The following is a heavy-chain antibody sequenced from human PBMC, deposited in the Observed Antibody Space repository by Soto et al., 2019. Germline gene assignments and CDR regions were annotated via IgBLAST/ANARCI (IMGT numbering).Heavy chain of an antibody. Sequence: EVQLLESGGGLVQPGGSLRLSCAASGFTFSSYAMSWVRQAPGKGLEWVSAISGSGGSTYYADSVKGRFTISRDNSKNTLYLQMNSLRAEDMAVYYCASDHMRSGLMTTYFYWGQGTLVTVSS. CDR2: ISGSGGST. J-gene: IGHJ4*02. CDR1: GFTFSSYA. CDR3: ASDHMRSGLMTTYFY. D-gene: IGHD3-3*01. V-gene: IGHV3-23*01.